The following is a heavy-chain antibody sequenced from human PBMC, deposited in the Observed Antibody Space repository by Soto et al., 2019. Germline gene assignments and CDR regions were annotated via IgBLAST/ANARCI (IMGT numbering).Heavy chain of an antibody. D-gene: IGHD3-3*01. Sequence: PGGSLRLSCAASGFTFINYAMSWVRQAPGEGLEWVSAISGDGGRTHYADSVKGRFTISRDNSKNTLYLQMNSLRAEDTAVYYCAKDRITIFGVVITVPFDYWGQGTLVTVSS. CDR2: ISGDGGRT. CDR1: GFTFINYA. V-gene: IGHV3-23*01. J-gene: IGHJ4*02. CDR3: AKDRITIFGVVITVPFDY.